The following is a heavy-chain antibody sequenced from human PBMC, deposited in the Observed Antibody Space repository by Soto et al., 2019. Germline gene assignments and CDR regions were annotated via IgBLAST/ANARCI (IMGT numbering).Heavy chain of an antibody. CDR2: IWYDGSEK. J-gene: IGHJ4*02. Sequence: PGGSLRLSCAACGFTFSSYGMHWVRQAPGKGLEWVAVIWYDGSEKYYADSVKGRFTISRDNSKNTLYLQMNSLRAEDSAIYYCARDPRCGGDCRGFDYWGQGALVTVSS. V-gene: IGHV3-33*01. CDR3: ARDPRCGGDCRGFDY. D-gene: IGHD2-21*01. CDR1: GFTFSSYG.